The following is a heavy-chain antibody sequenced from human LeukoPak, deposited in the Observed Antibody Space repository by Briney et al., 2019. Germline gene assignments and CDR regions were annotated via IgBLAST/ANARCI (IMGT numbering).Heavy chain of an antibody. CDR1: GFTVSSNY. Sequence: PGGSLRLSCAASGFTVSSNYMSWVRQAPGKGLEWVSVIYSGGSTYYADSVKGRFTISRDNSKNTLYLQMNSLRAEDTAVYYCARRTSGYHDAYFDYWSQGTLVTVSS. D-gene: IGHD3-22*01. J-gene: IGHJ4*02. CDR2: IYSGGST. CDR3: ARRTSGYHDAYFDY. V-gene: IGHV3-53*01.